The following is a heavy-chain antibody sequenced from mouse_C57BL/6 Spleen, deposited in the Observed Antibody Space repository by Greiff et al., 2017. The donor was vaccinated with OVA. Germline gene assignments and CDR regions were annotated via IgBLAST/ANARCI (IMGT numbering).Heavy chain of an antibody. CDR2: INPSNGGT. J-gene: IGHJ2*01. D-gene: IGHD2-1*01. Sequence: VKLQQPGTELVKPGASVKLSCKASGYTFTSYWMHWVKQRPGQGLEWIGNINPSNGGTNYNEKFKSKATLTVDKSSSTAYMQLSSLTSEDSAVYYGARGFDHYGNSDGYWGQGTTLTVSS. CDR3: ARGFDHYGNSDGY. CDR1: GYTFTSYW. V-gene: IGHV1-53*01.